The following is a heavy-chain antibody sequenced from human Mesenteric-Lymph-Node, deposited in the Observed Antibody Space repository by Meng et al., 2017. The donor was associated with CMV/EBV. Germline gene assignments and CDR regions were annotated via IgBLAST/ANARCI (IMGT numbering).Heavy chain of an antibody. CDR2: IYYSGST. J-gene: IGHJ3*02. CDR3: ARVSMYCSSTSCYTSFAFDI. Sequence: GSLRLSCTVSGDSISRSSYYWGWIRQPPGKGLEWIGSIYYSGSTYYNPSLKSRVTMSVDTSKSQFSLKLSSVTAADTAVYYCARVSMYCSSTSCYTSFAFDIWGQGTMVTVSS. D-gene: IGHD2-2*02. CDR1: GDSISRSSYY. V-gene: IGHV4-39*07.